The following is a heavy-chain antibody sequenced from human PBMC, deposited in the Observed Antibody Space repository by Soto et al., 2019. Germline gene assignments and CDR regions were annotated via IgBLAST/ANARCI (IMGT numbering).Heavy chain of an antibody. D-gene: IGHD6-19*01. Sequence: SETLSLTCTVSGGSISSSSYYWGWIRQPPGKGLEWIGSIYYSGSTYYNPSLKSRVTISVDTSKNQFSLKLSSVTAADTAVYYCARHVGGWYWDYWGQGTLVTVSS. CDR3: ARHVGGWYWDY. J-gene: IGHJ4*02. V-gene: IGHV4-39*01. CDR1: GGSISSSSYY. CDR2: IYYSGST.